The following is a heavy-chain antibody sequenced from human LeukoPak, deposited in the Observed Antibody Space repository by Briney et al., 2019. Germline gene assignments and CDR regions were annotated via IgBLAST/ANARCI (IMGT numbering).Heavy chain of an antibody. J-gene: IGHJ4*02. Sequence: GGSLRLSCAASGFTFSSYAMSWVRKAPGKGLEWVSVIYSGGSTYYADSVKGRFTISRDNSKNTLYLQKNSLRAEDTAVYYCARGSSWYADYWGQGTLVTVSS. CDR2: IYSGGST. D-gene: IGHD6-13*01. CDR3: ARGSSWYADY. CDR1: GFTFSSYA. V-gene: IGHV3-53*01.